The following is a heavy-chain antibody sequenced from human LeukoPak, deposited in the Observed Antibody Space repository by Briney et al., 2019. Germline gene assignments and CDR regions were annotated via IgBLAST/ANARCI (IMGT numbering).Heavy chain of an antibody. D-gene: IGHD1-26*01. Sequence: ASVKVSCKASGYTFTGYYMHWVRQAPGQGLEWMGWINPNSGVTNYAQKFQGRVTMTRDTSISTAYMELSRLRSDDTAVYYCARDLGPNWFDPWGQGTLVTVSS. CDR1: GYTFTGYY. J-gene: IGHJ5*02. V-gene: IGHV1-2*02. CDR3: ARDLGPNWFDP. CDR2: INPNSGVT.